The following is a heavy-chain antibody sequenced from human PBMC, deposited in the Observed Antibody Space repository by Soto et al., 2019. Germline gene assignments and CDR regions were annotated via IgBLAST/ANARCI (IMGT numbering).Heavy chain of an antibody. CDR3: ARFHLTGNTDFDY. D-gene: IGHD1-7*01. Sequence: SETLSLTCTVCGGSISSGYYYWSWIRQPPGKGLEWIGYIYYIGSTYYNPSLKSRVTISVDTSKNQFSLKLSSVTAADTAVYYFARFHLTGNTDFDYWGQRTLVAVCS. J-gene: IGHJ4*02. V-gene: IGHV4-30-4*01. CDR1: GGSISSGYYY. CDR2: IYYIGST.